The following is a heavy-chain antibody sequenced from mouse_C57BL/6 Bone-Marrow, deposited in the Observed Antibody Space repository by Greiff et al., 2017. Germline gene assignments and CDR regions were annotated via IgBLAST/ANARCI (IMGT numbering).Heavy chain of an antibody. J-gene: IGHJ1*03. V-gene: IGHV6-3*01. D-gene: IGHD1-1*01. CDR3: TELFHFDV. Sequence: EVKVEESGGGLVQPGGSMKLSCVASGFTFSNYWMNWVRQSPEKGLEWVAQIRLKSDNYATHYAESVKGRFTISRDDSKSSVYLQMNNLRAEDTGIYYCTELFHFDVWGTGTTVTVSS. CDR1: GFTFSNYW. CDR2: IRLKSDNYAT.